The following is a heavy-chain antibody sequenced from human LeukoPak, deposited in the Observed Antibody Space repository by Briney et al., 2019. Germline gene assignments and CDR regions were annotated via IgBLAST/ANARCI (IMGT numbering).Heavy chain of an antibody. D-gene: IGHD1-14*01. CDR1: GGSFSGYY. V-gene: IGHV4-34*01. CDR2: INHSGST. J-gene: IGHJ6*03. Sequence: SETLSLTCAVYGGSFSGYYWSWIRQPPGKGLEWIGEINHSGSTNYNPSLKSRVTISVDTSKNQFSLKLSSVTAADTAVYYCARASRTAPDYYMDVWGKGTTVTVSS. CDR3: ARASRTAPDYYMDV.